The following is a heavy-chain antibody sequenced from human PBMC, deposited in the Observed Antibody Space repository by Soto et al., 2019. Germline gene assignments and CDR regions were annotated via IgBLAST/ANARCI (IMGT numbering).Heavy chain of an antibody. D-gene: IGHD3-22*01. CDR2: IIPIFGTA. CDR1: GGTFSSYA. CDR3: ARVNYDSSGYIH. J-gene: IGHJ4*02. Sequence: ASVKVSCKASGGTFSSYAISWVRQAPGQGLEWMGGIIPIFGTANYAQKFQGRVTITADESTSTAYMELSSPRSEDTAVYYCARVNYDSSGYIHWGQGTLVTVTS. V-gene: IGHV1-69*13.